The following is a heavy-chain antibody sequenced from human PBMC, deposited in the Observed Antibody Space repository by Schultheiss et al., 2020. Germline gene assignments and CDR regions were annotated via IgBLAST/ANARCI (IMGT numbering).Heavy chain of an antibody. Sequence: SQTLSLTCAVYGGSFSGYYWSWIRQPPGKGLEWIGEINHSGSTNYNPSLKSRVAMSVDKSKNQFSLRLSSVTAADTAVYYCARGDWNYGFDYWGQGTLVTVSS. D-gene: IGHD1-7*01. CDR2: INHSGST. V-gene: IGHV4-34*01. CDR3: ARGDWNYGFDY. CDR1: GGSFSGYY. J-gene: IGHJ4*02.